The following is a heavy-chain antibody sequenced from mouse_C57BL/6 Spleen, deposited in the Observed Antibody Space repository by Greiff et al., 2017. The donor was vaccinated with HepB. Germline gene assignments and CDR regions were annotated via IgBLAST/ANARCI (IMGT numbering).Heavy chain of an antibody. Sequence: VQLQQPGAELVKPGASVKLSCKASGYTFTSYWMQWVKQRPGQGLEWIGEIDPSDSYTNYNQKFKGKATLTVDTSSSTAYMQLRSLTSEDSAVYYCASRGLFAYWGQGTLVTVSA. CDR3: ASRGLFAY. CDR2: IDPSDSYT. V-gene: IGHV1-50*01. J-gene: IGHJ3*01. CDR1: GYTFTSYW. D-gene: IGHD3-1*01.